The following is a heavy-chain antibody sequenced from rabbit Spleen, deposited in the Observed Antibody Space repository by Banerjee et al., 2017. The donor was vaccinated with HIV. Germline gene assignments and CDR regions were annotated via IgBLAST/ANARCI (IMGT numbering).Heavy chain of an antibody. J-gene: IGHJ6*01. V-gene: IGHV1S40*01. D-gene: IGHD1-1*01. CDR3: ARDTSSSFSSYGMDR. CDR2: IDTGSSGFT. CDR1: GVSFSGDSY. Sequence: QSLEESGGDLVKPGASLTLTCIASGVSFSGDSYMCWVRQAPGKGLEWIACIDTGSSGFTYFASWAKGRFTISKTSSTTVTLQMTSLTAADTATYFCARDTSSSFSSYGMDRWGQGTLVTV.